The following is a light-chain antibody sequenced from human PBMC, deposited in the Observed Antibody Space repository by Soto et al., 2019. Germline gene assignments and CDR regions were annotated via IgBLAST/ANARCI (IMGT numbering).Light chain of an antibody. CDR3: QQRSDSPPLT. CDR2: DAY. Sequence: EVVLTQSPATLSLSPGERATISCRASQSVFGYLASYQHKPGQAPRLLIYDAYKRATGVPARFSGSGSETDFTLIISSLEPEDFAVYYCQQRSDSPPLTFGGGTKVDIK. CDR1: QSVFGY. J-gene: IGKJ4*01. V-gene: IGKV3-11*01.